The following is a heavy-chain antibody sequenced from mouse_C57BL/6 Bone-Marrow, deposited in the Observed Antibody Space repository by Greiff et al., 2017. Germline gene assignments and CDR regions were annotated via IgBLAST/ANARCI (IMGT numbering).Heavy chain of an antibody. J-gene: IGHJ3*01. CDR3: ARGTAQARAWFAY. CDR2: LYPRSGNT. Sequence: VQLQQSGAELARPGASVKLSCKASGYTFTRYGISWVKQRTGQGLEWIGELYPRSGNTYYNEKFKGKATLTADKSSSTAYMELRSLTSEDSAVYFCARGTAQARAWFAYWGQGTLVTVSA. CDR1: GYTFTRYG. D-gene: IGHD3-2*02. V-gene: IGHV1-81*01.